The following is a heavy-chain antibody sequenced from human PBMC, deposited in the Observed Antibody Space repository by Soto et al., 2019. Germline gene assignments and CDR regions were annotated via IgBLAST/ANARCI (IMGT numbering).Heavy chain of an antibody. CDR1: GGTFKTYT. Sequence: QVQLVQSGAELKKPGSSVNVSCAASGGTFKTYTISWVRQAPGQGLEWIGQIIPMYDSANYAQRFQGRVTISADKSTNIAYMELSGLRSEDTALSYCATWRTYSGSYCFDYWGQGTLVSVSS. V-gene: IGHV1-69*06. J-gene: IGHJ4*02. CDR2: IIPMYDSA. D-gene: IGHD1-26*01. CDR3: ATWRTYSGSYCFDY.